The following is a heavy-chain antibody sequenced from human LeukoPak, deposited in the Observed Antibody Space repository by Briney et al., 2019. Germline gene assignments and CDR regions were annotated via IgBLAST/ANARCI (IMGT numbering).Heavy chain of an antibody. Sequence: ASVKVSCKASGYTFTSYDINWVRQAPGQGLEWMGWMNPNSGNTGYAQKFQGRVTMTRNTSISTAYMELSSLRSEDTAVYYCARGALHGSGSYPIDYWGQGTLVTVSS. CDR1: GYTFTSYD. CDR2: MNPNSGNT. D-gene: IGHD3-10*01. CDR3: ARGALHGSGSYPIDY. J-gene: IGHJ4*02. V-gene: IGHV1-8*01.